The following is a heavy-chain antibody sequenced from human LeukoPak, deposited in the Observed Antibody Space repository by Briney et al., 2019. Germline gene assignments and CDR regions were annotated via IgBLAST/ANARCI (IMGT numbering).Heavy chain of an antibody. Sequence: GGSLRLSCAASGFTFSSYAMSWVRQAPGKGLGWVSAISGSGGSTYYADSVKGRFTISRDNSKNTLYLQMNSLRAEDTAVYYCAKDLGCSSTSCHLNYFDYWGQGTLVTVSS. V-gene: IGHV3-23*01. CDR3: AKDLGCSSTSCHLNYFDY. J-gene: IGHJ4*02. D-gene: IGHD2-2*01. CDR1: GFTFSSYA. CDR2: ISGSGGST.